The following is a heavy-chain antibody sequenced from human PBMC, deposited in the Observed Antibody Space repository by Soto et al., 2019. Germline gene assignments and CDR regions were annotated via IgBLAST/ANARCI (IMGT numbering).Heavy chain of an antibody. D-gene: IGHD5-12*01. V-gene: IGHV1-69*15. CDR3: AKDAGADGYFGNWLDP. J-gene: IGHJ5*02. Sequence: QVQLVQSGAEVKKPGSSVKVSCKASGDTFSNYAITWVRQAPGQGLEWVARIIPIFGTTNVAQKFQGRVTINADESTTXAYMELSGLRSDDTAVYFCAKDAGADGYFGNWLDPWGQGTLVTVSS. CDR1: GDTFSNYA. CDR2: IIPIFGTT.